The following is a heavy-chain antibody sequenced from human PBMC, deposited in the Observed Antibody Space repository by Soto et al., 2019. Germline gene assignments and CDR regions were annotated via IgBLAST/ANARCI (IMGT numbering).Heavy chain of an antibody. D-gene: IGHD5-12*01. CDR3: ARQAEMATIEGTYYFDY. Sequence: QLQLQESGPGLVKPSETLSLTCTVSGGSISSSTYYWGWIRQPPGKGLEWIGSLYYSGSTFYNPSLKSRVTISVDTSKNQFSLKLSSVTAADTAVFYCARQAEMATIEGTYYFDYWGQGTLVTVSS. V-gene: IGHV4-39*01. J-gene: IGHJ4*02. CDR2: LYYSGST. CDR1: GGSISSSTYY.